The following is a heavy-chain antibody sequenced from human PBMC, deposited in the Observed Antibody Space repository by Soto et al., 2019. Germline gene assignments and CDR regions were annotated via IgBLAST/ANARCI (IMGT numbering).Heavy chain of an antibody. D-gene: IGHD6-13*01. CDR2: IYYSGST. V-gene: IGHV4-59*01. Sequence: SETLSLTCTVSGGSISTYYWSWIRQSPGKGLEWIGYIYYSGSTNYNPSLKSRVTISVDTSKNQFSLKLSSVTAADTAVYYCERGSDTSNWYGYFDYWGQGTLVTVSS. J-gene: IGHJ4*02. CDR1: GGSISTYY. CDR3: ERGSDTSNWYGYFDY.